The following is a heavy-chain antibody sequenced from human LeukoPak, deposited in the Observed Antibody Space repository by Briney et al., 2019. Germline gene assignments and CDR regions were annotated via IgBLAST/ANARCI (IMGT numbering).Heavy chain of an antibody. CDR3: ATGDGVAGFDY. Sequence: ASVKVSCKVSGYTLTELSMHWVRQAPGKGLEWMGGFDPEDGETIYAQKFQGRATITEDTSTDTAYMELSSLRSEDTAVYYCATGDGVAGFDYWGQGTLVTVSS. CDR2: FDPEDGET. CDR1: GYTLTELS. J-gene: IGHJ4*02. V-gene: IGHV1-24*01. D-gene: IGHD6-19*01.